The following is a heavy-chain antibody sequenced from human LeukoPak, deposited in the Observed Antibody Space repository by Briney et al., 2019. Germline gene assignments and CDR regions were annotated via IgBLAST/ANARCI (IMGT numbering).Heavy chain of an antibody. CDR1: GFTFSSYA. D-gene: IGHD3-10*01. Sequence: GGSLRLSCAASGFTFSSYAMHWVRQAPGKGLEWVAVISYDGSNKYYADSVKGRFTISRDNSKNALYLQMNSLRAEDTAVYYCARDVLTYGSYFDYWGQETLVTVSS. CDR2: ISYDGSNK. CDR3: ARDVLTYGSYFDY. J-gene: IGHJ4*02. V-gene: IGHV3-30-3*01.